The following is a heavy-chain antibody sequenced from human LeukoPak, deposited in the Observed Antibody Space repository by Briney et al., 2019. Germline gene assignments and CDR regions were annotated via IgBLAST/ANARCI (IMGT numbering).Heavy chain of an antibody. CDR2: ISGSGGST. D-gene: IGHD2-15*01. Sequence: GGSLRLSCAASGFTFSSYAMSWVRQAPGKGLEWVSAISGSGGSTYYADSVKGRFTISRDNSKNTLYLQMNSLRAEDTAVYYCARSVRYCSGGSCPDVWGQGTTVTVSS. J-gene: IGHJ6*02. CDR3: ARSVRYCSGGSCPDV. CDR1: GFTFSSYA. V-gene: IGHV3-23*01.